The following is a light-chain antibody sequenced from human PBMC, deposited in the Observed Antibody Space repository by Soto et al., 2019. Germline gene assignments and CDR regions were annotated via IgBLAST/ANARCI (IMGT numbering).Light chain of an antibody. CDR1: RDISSS. V-gene: IGKV1-27*01. CDR3: QKYNSAPNT. CDR2: AAS. Sequence: DVPMTQSPSSLSASVGDRVTNTCRASRDISSSLAWYQQKPGKVPKLLIYAASTLHAGVQSRFSGSGSGTFFTLTINSLQPEDVATYYCQKYNSAPNTFGRGTRLEIK. J-gene: IGKJ2*01.